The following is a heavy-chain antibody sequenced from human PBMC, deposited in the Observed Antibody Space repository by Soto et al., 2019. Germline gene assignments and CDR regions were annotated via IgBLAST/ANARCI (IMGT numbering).Heavy chain of an antibody. V-gene: IGHV4-59*01. CDR3: ARGAGYDFWSGYMYYFDY. CDR1: GGSISSYY. D-gene: IGHD3-3*01. Sequence: SETLSLTCTVSGGSISSYYWSWIRQPPGKGLEWIGYIYYSGSTNYNPSLKSRVTISVDTSKNQFSLKLSSVTAADTAVYYCARGAGYDFWSGYMYYFDYWGQGTLVTVSS. J-gene: IGHJ4*02. CDR2: IYYSGST.